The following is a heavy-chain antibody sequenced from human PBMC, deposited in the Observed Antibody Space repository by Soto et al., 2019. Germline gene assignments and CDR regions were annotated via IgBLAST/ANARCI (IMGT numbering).Heavy chain of an antibody. V-gene: IGHV2-5*02. CDR1: GFSLTTSGVG. CDR3: AHRGHLSGYWDQGYFDS. Sequence: QIPLKESGPTRVRPTQTLTLTCTFSGFSLTTSGVGVGWIRQTPGKALAYLAVIYWDADKRYSPSLKSRLTSREDSYKNRVVLMMAYMDPVDTGEYFCAHRGHLSGYWDQGYFDSWGKGALVSVSS. J-gene: IGHJ4*02. D-gene: IGHD5-18*01. CDR2: IYWDADK.